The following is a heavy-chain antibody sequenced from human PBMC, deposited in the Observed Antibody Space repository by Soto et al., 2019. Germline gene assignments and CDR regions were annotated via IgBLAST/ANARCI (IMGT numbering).Heavy chain of an antibody. CDR3: ARSYLDGYNLLDY. CDR1: GYTFTSYD. J-gene: IGHJ4*02. V-gene: IGHV1-8*01. Sequence: ASVKVSCKASGYTFTSYDIHWVRQATGQGLEWMGWMNPNSGNTGYAQKFQGRVTVTSNTSISTAYMELSSLRSEDTAVYYCARSYLDGYNLLDYWGQGTLVTVSS. D-gene: IGHD5-12*01. CDR2: MNPNSGNT.